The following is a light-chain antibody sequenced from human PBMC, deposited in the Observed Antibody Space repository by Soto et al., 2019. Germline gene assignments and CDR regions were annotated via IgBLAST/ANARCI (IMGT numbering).Light chain of an antibody. CDR2: EVR. CDR3: TLYMSSSLF. V-gene: IGLV2-14*01. CDR1: SSDVGTYNY. J-gene: IGLJ2*01. Sequence: QSVLTQPASVSGSPGQSITMSCTGSSSDVGTYNYVSWYQHHPGRAPKLIIYEVRNRPSGVSDRFSGSKSGNTASLTISGLQAEDEADYYCTLYMSSSLFFGGGTQLTVL.